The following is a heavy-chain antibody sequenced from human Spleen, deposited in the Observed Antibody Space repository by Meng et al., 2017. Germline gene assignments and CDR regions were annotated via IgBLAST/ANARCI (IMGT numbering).Heavy chain of an antibody. V-gene: IGHV1-46*01. CDR3: SRGTPGRRYADY. CDR1: GYTFTSYY. D-gene: IGHD3-10*01. CDR2: LNPSVGST. J-gene: IGHJ4*02. Sequence: QVQLVQSGAEVKKPGASVKVSCKASGYTFTSYYMHWVRQAPGQGLEWMGILNPSVGSTTYAQKFEGRVTMTRDTSTSTVYMELRNLRSDDTAVYYCSRGTPGRRYADYWGQGTLVTVSS.